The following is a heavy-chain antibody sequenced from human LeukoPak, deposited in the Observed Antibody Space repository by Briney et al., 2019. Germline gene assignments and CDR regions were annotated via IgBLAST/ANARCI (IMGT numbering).Heavy chain of an antibody. CDR2: ISSSSSYI. Sequence: GGSLRLSCAASGFTFSSYSMNWVRQAPGKGLEWVSSISSSSSYIYYADSVKGRFTISRDNAKNSLYLQMNSLRAEDTAVYYCARDHHDFWSGYYPLDAFDIWGQGTMVTVSS. CDR1: GFTFSSYS. D-gene: IGHD3-3*01. CDR3: ARDHHDFWSGYYPLDAFDI. J-gene: IGHJ3*02. V-gene: IGHV3-21*01.